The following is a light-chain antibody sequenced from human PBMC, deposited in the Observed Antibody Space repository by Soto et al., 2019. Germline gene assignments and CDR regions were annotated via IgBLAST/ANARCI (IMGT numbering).Light chain of an antibody. Sequence: QSVLTQPPSASGSPGQSGAISCTGTSSDVGAYIYVSWYQQHPGKAPKLVIYEINKRPSGVPDRFSGSKSGNTASLTVSGLQVEDEADYYCSIFAGGNSVIFGGGTKVTVL. J-gene: IGLJ2*01. V-gene: IGLV2-8*01. CDR2: EIN. CDR3: SIFAGGNSVI. CDR1: SSDVGAYIY.